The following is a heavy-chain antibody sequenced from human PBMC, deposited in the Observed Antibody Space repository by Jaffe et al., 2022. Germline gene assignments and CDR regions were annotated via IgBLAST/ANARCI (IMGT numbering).Heavy chain of an antibody. Sequence: QVQLVQSGAEVKKPGSSVKVSCKASGGTFSSYAISWVRQAPGQGLEWMGGIIPIFGTANYAQKFQGRVTITADESTSTAYMELSSLRSEDTAVYYCARDRDCSSTSCPPVGPSFDYWGQGTLVTVSS. J-gene: IGHJ4*02. CDR1: GGTFSSYA. D-gene: IGHD2-2*01. CDR3: ARDRDCSSTSCPPVGPSFDY. V-gene: IGHV1-69*01. CDR2: IIPIFGTA.